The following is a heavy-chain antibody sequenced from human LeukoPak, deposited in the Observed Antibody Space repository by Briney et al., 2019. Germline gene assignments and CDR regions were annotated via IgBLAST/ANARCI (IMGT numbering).Heavy chain of an antibody. J-gene: IGHJ5*02. CDR2: IYYSGST. CDR1: GVSISSSSYY. CDR3: ARPVPSRLGWFDP. V-gene: IGHV4-39*01. D-gene: IGHD1-1*01. Sequence: PSETLSLTCTVSGVSISSSSYYWGWIRQPPGKGLEWIGTIYYSGSTYYNPPLKTRVTISVDTSKNQFCLKLSSVTAAVTAVYYCARPVPSRLGWFDPWGQGTLVTVSS.